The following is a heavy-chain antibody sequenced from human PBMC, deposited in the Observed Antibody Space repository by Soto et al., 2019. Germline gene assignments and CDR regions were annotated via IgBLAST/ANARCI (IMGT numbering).Heavy chain of an antibody. J-gene: IGHJ4*02. CDR3: AKDHLGGAVADSFDY. D-gene: IGHD6-19*01. V-gene: IGHV3-23*01. Sequence: EVQLLESGGGLVQPGGSLRLFCTASGFTFNGYAMNWVRQAPGKGRDWVSPVTSGGTTTYNADSVNGRFTISRDNSRSTVYLQMNRLGVEDTAIYYCAKDHLGGAVADSFDYWGRGTLVTVSS. CDR1: GFTFNGYA. CDR2: VTSGGTTT.